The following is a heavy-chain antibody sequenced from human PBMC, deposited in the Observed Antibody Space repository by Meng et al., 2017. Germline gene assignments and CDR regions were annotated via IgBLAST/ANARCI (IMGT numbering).Heavy chain of an antibody. CDR2: ISWDSGSI. CDR3: AKSLPGSGSYYLDY. CDR1: GFTFDDYA. J-gene: IGHJ4*02. Sequence: SLKISCAASGFTFDDYAMHWVRPAPGKGMEWVSVISWDSGSIGSADSVKGRFTIARDNAKNSLYLQMNSLRAEDTALYYCAKSLPGSGSYYLDYWGQGTLVTVSS. V-gene: IGHV3-9*01. D-gene: IGHD3-10*02.